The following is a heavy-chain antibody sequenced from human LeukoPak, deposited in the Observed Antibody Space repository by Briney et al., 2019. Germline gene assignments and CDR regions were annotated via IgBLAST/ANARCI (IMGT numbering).Heavy chain of an antibody. D-gene: IGHD6-13*01. CDR3: ARLGVQQLAL. CDR1: GDSISSDKW. Sequence: SETLSLTCAVSGDSISSDKWWSWVRQPPGKGLEYIGEFHERVSTNYNPSFESRLAIPVDKSKNQFSLNLYSVTAADTAVYYCARLGVQQLALWGQGTLVTVSS. CDR2: FHERVST. J-gene: IGHJ4*02. V-gene: IGHV4-4*02.